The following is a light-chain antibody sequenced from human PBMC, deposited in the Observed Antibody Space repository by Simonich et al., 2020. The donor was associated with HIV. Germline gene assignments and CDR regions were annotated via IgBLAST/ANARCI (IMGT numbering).Light chain of an antibody. CDR3: QQYNNWPRT. J-gene: IGKJ1*01. CDR2: WAS. V-gene: IGKV4-1*01. Sequence: DIVMTQSPDSLAVSLGERATINCKSSQSVLYSSNNKNYLAWYQQKPGQPPKLLIYWASTRESGVPDRFSGSGSGTDFTLTISSLQAEDVAVYYCQQYNNWPRTFGLGTKVEMK. CDR1: QSVLYSSNNKNY.